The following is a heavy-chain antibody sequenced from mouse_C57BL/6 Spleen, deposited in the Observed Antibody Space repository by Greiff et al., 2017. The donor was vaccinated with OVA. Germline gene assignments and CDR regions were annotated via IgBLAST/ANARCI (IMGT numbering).Heavy chain of an antibody. V-gene: IGHV1-78*01. D-gene: IGHD1-1*01. J-gene: IGHJ4*01. CDR1: GYTFTDHT. Sequence: VQLQQSDAELVKPGASVKISCKVSGYTFTDHTIHWMKQRPEQGLEWIGNIYPRDGSTKYNEKFKGKATLTAAQSSSTAYMQLNSLTSEDSAFYVCARERGDRAGGRDYWGQGTSVTVSS. CDR3: ARERGDRAGGRDY. CDR2: IYPRDGST.